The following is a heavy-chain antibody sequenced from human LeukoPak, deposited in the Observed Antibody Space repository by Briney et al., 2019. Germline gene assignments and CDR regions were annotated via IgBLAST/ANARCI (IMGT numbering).Heavy chain of an antibody. D-gene: IGHD6-19*01. J-gene: IGHJ4*02. CDR1: GFTFSSYG. Sequence: GGSLRLSCAASGFTFSSYGMHWVRQAPGKGLEWVAVIWYDGSNKYCADSVKGRFTVSRDNSKNTLYLQMNSLRAEDTAVYYCATAVASSSGWYADYWGQGTLVTVSS. CDR2: IWYDGSNK. CDR3: ATAVASSSGWYADY. V-gene: IGHV3-33*08.